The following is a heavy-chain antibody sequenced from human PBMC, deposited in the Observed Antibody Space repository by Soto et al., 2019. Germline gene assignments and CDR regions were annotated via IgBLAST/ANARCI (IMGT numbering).Heavy chain of an antibody. CDR1: GGTFSSYA. Sequence: GASVKVSCKASGGTFSSYAISWVRQAPGQGLEWMGGIIPIFGTANYAQKFQGRVTITADKSTSTAYMELSSLRSEDTAVYYCARELYGSGSYRSWYYYGMDVWGQGTTVTVSS. CDR2: IIPIFGTA. CDR3: ARELYGSGSYRSWYYYGMDV. J-gene: IGHJ6*02. V-gene: IGHV1-69*06. D-gene: IGHD3-10*01.